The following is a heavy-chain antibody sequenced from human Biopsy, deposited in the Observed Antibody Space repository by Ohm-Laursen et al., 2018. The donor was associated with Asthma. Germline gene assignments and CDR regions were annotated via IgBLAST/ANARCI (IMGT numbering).Heavy chain of an antibody. CDR1: GFVFSQCG. V-gene: IGHV3-30*03. CDR3: ARQSGQDYGDSSGFDI. CDR2: VSSDGHNK. Sequence: SLRLSCAATGFVFSQCGMHWVRQGPGKGLEWVALVSSDGHNKYYEDSVKGRFAISRDNSRKRLYLQINRLTVEDSAVYFCARQSGQDYGDSSGFDIWGQGTKVAVSS. J-gene: IGHJ3*02. D-gene: IGHD3-22*01.